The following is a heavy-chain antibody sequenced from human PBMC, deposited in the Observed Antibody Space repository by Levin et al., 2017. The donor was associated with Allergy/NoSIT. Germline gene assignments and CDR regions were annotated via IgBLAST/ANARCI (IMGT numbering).Heavy chain of an antibody. CDR3: ARDSREGSGGSCYSCYYYGMDV. CDR1: GFTFSSYA. D-gene: IGHD2-15*01. CDR2: ISYDGSNK. Sequence: GESLKISCAASGFTFSSYAMHWVRQAPGKGLEWVAVISYDGSNKYYADSVKGRFTISRDNSKNTLYLQMNSLRAEDTAVYYCARDSREGSGGSCYSCYYYGMDVWGQGTTVTVSS. V-gene: IGHV3-30*04. J-gene: IGHJ6*02.